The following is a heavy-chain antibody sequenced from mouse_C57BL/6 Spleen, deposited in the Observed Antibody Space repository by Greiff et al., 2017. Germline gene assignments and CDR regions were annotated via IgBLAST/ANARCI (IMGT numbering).Heavy chain of an antibody. Sequence: EVQRVESGGGLVKPGGSLKLSCAASGFTFSSYTMSRVRQTPEKRLEWVATISGGGGNTYYPDSVKGRFTISRDNAKNTPYLQMSSLRSEDTALYYCARGTTVDYWGQGTTLTVSS. CDR3: ARGTTVDY. D-gene: IGHD1-1*01. CDR2: ISGGGGNT. J-gene: IGHJ2*01. V-gene: IGHV5-9*01. CDR1: GFTFSSYT.